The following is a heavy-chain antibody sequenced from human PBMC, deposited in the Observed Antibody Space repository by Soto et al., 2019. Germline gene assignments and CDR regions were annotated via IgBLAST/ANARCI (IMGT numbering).Heavy chain of an antibody. J-gene: IGHJ5*02. CDR3: ARDRGTYCGGDCYSRWLDP. Sequence: ASVKVSCKASGYTFTSYGISWVRQAPGQGLEWMGWISAYNGNTNYAQKLQGRVTMTTDTSTSTAYMELRSLRSDDTAVYYCARDRGTYCGGDCYSRWLDPWGQGTLVTVYS. D-gene: IGHD2-21*02. CDR1: GYTFTSYG. CDR2: ISAYNGNT. V-gene: IGHV1-18*01.